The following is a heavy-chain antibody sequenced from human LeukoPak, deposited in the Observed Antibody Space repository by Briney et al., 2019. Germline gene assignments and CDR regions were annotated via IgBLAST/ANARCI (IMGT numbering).Heavy chain of an antibody. V-gene: IGHV4-59*01. Sequence: SETLSLTCTVSGGSISSYYWSWIRQPPGKGLEWIGYIYYSGSTNYNPSLKSRVTISVDTSKNQFSLKLSSVTAADTAVYYCARSSSYYDILTGYYYYYYMDVWGKGTTVTISS. D-gene: IGHD3-9*01. CDR1: GGSISSYY. CDR3: ARSSSYYDILTGYYYYYYMDV. J-gene: IGHJ6*03. CDR2: IYYSGST.